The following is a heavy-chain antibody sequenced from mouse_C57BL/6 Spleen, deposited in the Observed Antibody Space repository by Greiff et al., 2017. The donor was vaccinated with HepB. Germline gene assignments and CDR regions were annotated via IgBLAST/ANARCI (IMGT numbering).Heavy chain of an antibody. D-gene: IGHD3-2*02. J-gene: IGHJ2*01. CDR2: IYPRSGNT. V-gene: IGHV1-81*01. CDR3: ATGLSSYFDY. CDR1: GYTFTSYG. Sequence: QVQLQQSGAELARPGASVKLSCKASGYTFTSYGISWVKQRTGQGLEWIGEIYPRSGNTYYNEKFKGKATLTADKSSSTAYMELRSLTSEDSAVYFCATGLSSYFDYWGQGTTLTVSS.